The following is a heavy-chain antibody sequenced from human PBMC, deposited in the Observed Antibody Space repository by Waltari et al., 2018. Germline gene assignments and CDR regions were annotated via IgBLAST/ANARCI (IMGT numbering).Heavy chain of an antibody. V-gene: IGHV4-39*01. CDR3: ATYIGASLGTAAFDV. Sequence: QLQLQESGPGLVTPSETLSLTCSVSVVSITTTRHSWGWIRQPPGQGLEWIGTISYNGATYSSPSLRSRVTIFRDTSKNQLSLKLGSVTAADTAFYYCATYIGASLGTAAFDVWGQGTMVTVSS. CDR2: ISYNGAT. CDR1: VVSITTTRHS. D-gene: IGHD5-12*01. J-gene: IGHJ3*01.